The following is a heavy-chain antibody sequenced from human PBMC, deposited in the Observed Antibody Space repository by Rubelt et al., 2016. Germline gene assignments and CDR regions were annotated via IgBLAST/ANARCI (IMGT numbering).Heavy chain of an antibody. J-gene: IGHJ4*02. D-gene: IGHD4-23*01. CDR2: VYYSGRT. CDR1: GGSITSTSYS. V-gene: IGHV4-39*01. CDR3: ARPGASAVVTPFDY. Sequence: QLQLQESGPGLVKPSETLSLTCTVSGGSITSTSYSWGWIRQPPGKGLEWIGSVYYSGRTYYNPSLMCRVTISVDTSKNQFSLKLSSVTAADTAVYYCARPGASAVVTPFDYWGQGTLVTVSS.